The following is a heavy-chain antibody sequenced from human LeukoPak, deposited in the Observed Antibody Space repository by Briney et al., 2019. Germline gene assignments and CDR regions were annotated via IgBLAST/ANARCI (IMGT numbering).Heavy chain of an antibody. CDR3: ARSTGKGAALHI. CDR1: GFTFSSYW. J-gene: IGHJ3*02. Sequence: GGSLRLSCAASGFTFSSYWMHWVRQAPGKGLVWVSRINSDGSSTSYADSVKGRFTISRDNAKNTLYLQMNSLRAEDTAVYYCARSTGKGAALHIWGQGTMVTVSS. V-gene: IGHV3-74*01. CDR2: INSDGSST. D-gene: IGHD1-1*01.